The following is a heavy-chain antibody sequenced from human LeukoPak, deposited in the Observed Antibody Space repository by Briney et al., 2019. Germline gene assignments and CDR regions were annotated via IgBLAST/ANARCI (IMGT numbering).Heavy chain of an antibody. CDR2: ISGTGDRT. D-gene: IGHD5-24*01. CDR1: GFTFSRYA. CDR3: AKTIPYWYFDL. V-gene: IGHV3-23*01. Sequence: GGSLRLSCAASGFTFSRYAMSWVRQAPGKGLEWVSAISGTGDRTYYPDSVKGRFTISRDNSKNTLYLQMNSLRAEDTAIYYCAKTIPYWYFDLWGRGTLVTVSS. J-gene: IGHJ2*01.